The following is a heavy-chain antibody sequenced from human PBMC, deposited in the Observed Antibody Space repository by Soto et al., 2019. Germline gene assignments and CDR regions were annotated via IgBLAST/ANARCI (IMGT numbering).Heavy chain of an antibody. CDR3: ARDLPYCSGGSCYSSWFDP. CDR1: GGSISSGDYY. Sequence: QVQLQKSGPGLVKPSQTLSLTCTVSGGSISSGDYYWSWIRQPPGEGLEWIGYIYYSGNTYYNPSLKSRVTISVDTSKNQFSLKLSSVTAADTAVYYCARDLPYCSGGSCYSSWFDPWGQGTLVTVSS. V-gene: IGHV4-30-4*01. J-gene: IGHJ5*02. CDR2: IYYSGNT. D-gene: IGHD2-15*01.